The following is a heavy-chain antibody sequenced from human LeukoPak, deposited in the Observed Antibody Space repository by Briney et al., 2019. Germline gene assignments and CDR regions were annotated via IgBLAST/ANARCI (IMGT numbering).Heavy chain of an antibody. V-gene: IGHV1-18*01. CDR1: GDTFTSYG. CDR3: ARDNCGGDCYSSDAFDI. D-gene: IGHD2-21*02. Sequence: WASVKVSCKASGDTFTSYGISWVRQAPGQGLEWMGWISAYNGNTNYAQKLQGRVTMTTVTSTSTAYMELRSLRSDDTAVYYCARDNCGGDCYSSDAFDIWGQGTMVTVSS. J-gene: IGHJ3*02. CDR2: ISAYNGNT.